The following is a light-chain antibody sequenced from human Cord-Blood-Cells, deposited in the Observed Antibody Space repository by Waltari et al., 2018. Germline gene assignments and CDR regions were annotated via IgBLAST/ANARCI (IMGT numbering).Light chain of an antibody. Sequence: EIVLTQSPGTRSFSPRGRATLSCRASQSVSSSYLAWYQQKPGQAPRLLIYGASSRATGIADRFSGSGSGTDFTLTSSRLEPEDFAVYYCRQYGSSPRTFGQGTKVESK. V-gene: IGKV3-20*01. CDR3: RQYGSSPRT. J-gene: IGKJ1*01. CDR1: QSVSSSY. CDR2: GAS.